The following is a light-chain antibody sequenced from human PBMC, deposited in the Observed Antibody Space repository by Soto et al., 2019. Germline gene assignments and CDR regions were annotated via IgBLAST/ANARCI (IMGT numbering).Light chain of an antibody. CDR1: QSVNSN. CDR2: DTY. CDR3: QQRTRWPPLT. Sequence: EVVLTQSPATLSLSPGERATLSCRASQSVNSNLAWYQQKPGQAPRLLIYDTYNRATDIPARFSGSGFGTDFTLTISSLEPDDSAVYYCQQRTRWPPLTFGGGTKVEIK. J-gene: IGKJ4*01. V-gene: IGKV3-11*01.